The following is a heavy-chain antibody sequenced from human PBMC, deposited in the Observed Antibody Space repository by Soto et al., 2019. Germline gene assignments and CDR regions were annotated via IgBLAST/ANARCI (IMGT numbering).Heavy chain of an antibody. CDR2: INHSGST. CDR1: GGSFSGYY. V-gene: IGHV4-34*01. J-gene: IGHJ4*02. CDR3: ARGRITIFGVVPDY. Sequence: SETLSLTCAVDGGSFSGYYWSWIRQPPGKGLEWIGEINHSGSTNYNPSLKSRVTISVDTSKNQFSLKLSSVTAADTAVYYCARGRITIFGVVPDYWGQGTLVTVSS. D-gene: IGHD3-3*01.